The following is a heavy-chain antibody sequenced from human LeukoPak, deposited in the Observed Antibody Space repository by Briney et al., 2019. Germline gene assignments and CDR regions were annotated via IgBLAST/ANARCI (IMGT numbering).Heavy chain of an antibody. CDR1: GYTFTSYG. CDR3: ARRLVGVDY. V-gene: IGHV1-18*01. CDR2: ISAYNGNT. D-gene: IGHD6-19*01. Sequence: GASVKVSCKASGYTFTSYGISWVRQAPGQGLEWMGWISAYNGNTNYAQKLQGRVTMTRNTSISTAYMELSSLRSEDTAVYYCARRLVGVDYWGQGTLVTVSS. J-gene: IGHJ4*02.